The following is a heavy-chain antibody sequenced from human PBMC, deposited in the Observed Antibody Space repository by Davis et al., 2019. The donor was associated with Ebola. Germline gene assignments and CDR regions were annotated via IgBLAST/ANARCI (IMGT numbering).Heavy chain of an antibody. Sequence: SETLSLTCAVYGGSFSGYYWSWIRQPPGKGLEWIGEINHSGSTNYNSSLKSRVTISVDTSKNQFSLKLSSVTAADTAVYYCARASRYSSSSGYYYYGMDVWGQGTTVTVSS. CDR2: INHSGST. D-gene: IGHD6-6*01. J-gene: IGHJ6*02. V-gene: IGHV4-34*01. CDR1: GGSFSGYY. CDR3: ARASRYSSSSGYYYYGMDV.